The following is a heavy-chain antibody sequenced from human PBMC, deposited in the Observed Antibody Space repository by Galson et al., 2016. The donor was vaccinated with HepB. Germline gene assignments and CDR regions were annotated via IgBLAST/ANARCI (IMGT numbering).Heavy chain of an antibody. J-gene: IGHJ5*02. D-gene: IGHD5-18*01. CDR2: IYWDGDQ. CDR3: AHSGYTHGHGIYTRLDP. Sequence: PALVKPTQTLTLTCTFSGFSLTSTGVAVAWIRQPPGKALEWLALIYWDGDQRYSPFLKNRLTITKDTSKNQVVLNMADMDPLDTATYFCAHSGYTHGHGIYTRLDPWGQGTLVTVSS. CDR1: GFSLTSTGVA. V-gene: IGHV2-5*02.